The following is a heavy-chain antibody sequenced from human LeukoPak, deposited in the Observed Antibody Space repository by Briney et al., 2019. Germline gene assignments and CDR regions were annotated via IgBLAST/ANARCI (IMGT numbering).Heavy chain of an antibody. Sequence: SETLSLTCTVSGVSISSYYWSWIRRPPGKGLEWIGYIDDSGNTNYNPSLKSQVTISVDKSKNQFSLKLSFVTAADTAMYYCARSDYHNSGSHTVFDAFDIWGQGTRVTVSS. D-gene: IGHD3-10*01. J-gene: IGHJ3*02. V-gene: IGHV4-59*01. CDR2: IDDSGNT. CDR3: ARSDYHNSGSHTVFDAFDI. CDR1: GVSISSYY.